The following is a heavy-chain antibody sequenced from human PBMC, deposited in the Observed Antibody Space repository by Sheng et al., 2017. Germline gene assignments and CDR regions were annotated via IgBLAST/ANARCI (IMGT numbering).Heavy chain of an antibody. CDR2: IIPIFDTA. CDR3: ARYPRDIASAGWGRYFDY. J-gene: IGHJ4*02. V-gene: IGHV1-69*13. D-gene: IGHD6-13*01. CDR1: GGTFSNYA. Sequence: QVQLVQSGAEVKKPGSSVKVSCKASGGTFSNYAISWVRQAPGQGLEWMGGIIPIFDTATYAQKFQDRVTIIADESTSTAYMELSSLRSEDTAVYYCARYPRDIASAGWGRYFDYWGQGTLVTVSS.